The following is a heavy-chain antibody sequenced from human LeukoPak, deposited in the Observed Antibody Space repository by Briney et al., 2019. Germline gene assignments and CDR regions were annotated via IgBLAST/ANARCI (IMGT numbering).Heavy chain of an antibody. D-gene: IGHD2-2*01. Sequence: PSETLSLTCTVSGGSVSSGSYYWSWFRQPPGKGLEWIGYIYYSGSTNYNPSLKSRVTISVDTSKNQFSLKLSSVTAADTAVYYCARALMPRTYFDYWGQGTLVTVSS. CDR2: IYYSGST. CDR1: GGSVSSGSYY. V-gene: IGHV4-61*01. CDR3: ARALMPRTYFDY. J-gene: IGHJ4*02.